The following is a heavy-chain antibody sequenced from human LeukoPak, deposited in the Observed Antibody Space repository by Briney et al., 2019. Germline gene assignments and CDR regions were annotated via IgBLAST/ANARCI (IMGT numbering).Heavy chain of an antibody. J-gene: IGHJ4*02. CDR3: VKRRYDSSGYFDY. Sequence: GGSLRLSCVASGFAFSSFAMSWFRQAPGKRLEWVSSISGNGDYTYYADSVKGRFTISRDNSQNTLYLQMNSLRAEDTAVYYCVKRRYDSSGYFDYWGQGTLVTVSS. V-gene: IGHV3-23*01. CDR2: ISGNGDYT. D-gene: IGHD3-22*01. CDR1: GFAFSSFA.